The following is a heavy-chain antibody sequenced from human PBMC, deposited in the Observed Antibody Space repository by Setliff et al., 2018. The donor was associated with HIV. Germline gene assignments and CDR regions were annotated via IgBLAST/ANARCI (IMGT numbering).Heavy chain of an antibody. CDR3: ARDFSGQQLVGGWFDP. V-gene: IGHV1-69*13. CDR1: GGTFSSYV. Sequence: ASVKVSCKASGGTFSSYVISWVRQAPGQGLEWMGGIIPIFGTANYAQKFQGRVTITADESTSTAYMELSSLRSDDTAVYYCARDFSGQQLVGGWFDPWSQGTLVTVSS. D-gene: IGHD6-13*01. CDR2: IIPIFGTA. J-gene: IGHJ5*02.